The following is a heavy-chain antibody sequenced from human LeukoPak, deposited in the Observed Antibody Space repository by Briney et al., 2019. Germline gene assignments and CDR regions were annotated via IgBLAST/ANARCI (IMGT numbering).Heavy chain of an antibody. CDR1: GGSISSGGYS. CDR3: ARIKWRCSSTSCPTFDY. Sequence: SETLSLTCAVSGGSISSGGYSWSWIRQPPGKGLEWIGYIYHSGSTYYNPSLKIRVTISVDRSKNQFSLKLSSVTAADTAVYYCARIKWRCSSTSCPTFDYWGQGTLVTVSS. J-gene: IGHJ4*02. D-gene: IGHD2-2*01. CDR2: IYHSGST. V-gene: IGHV4-30-2*01.